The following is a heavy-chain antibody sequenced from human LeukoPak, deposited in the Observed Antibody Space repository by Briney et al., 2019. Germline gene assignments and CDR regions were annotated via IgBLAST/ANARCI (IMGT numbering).Heavy chain of an antibody. J-gene: IGHJ4*02. Sequence: GGSLRLSCAASGFTFSSYSMNWVRQAPGKGLEWVSSISSSSSYIYYADSVKGRFTISRDNAKNSLYLHMNSLRAEDTAVYYCAREGGAVAGTDYWGQGTLVTVSS. CDR2: ISSSSSYI. CDR1: GFTFSSYS. V-gene: IGHV3-21*01. CDR3: AREGGAVAGTDY. D-gene: IGHD6-19*01.